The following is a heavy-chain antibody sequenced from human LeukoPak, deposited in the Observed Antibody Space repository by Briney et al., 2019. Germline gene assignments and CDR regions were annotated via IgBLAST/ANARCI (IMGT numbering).Heavy chain of an antibody. CDR3: ARDFGPDRSSAMDV. Sequence: SETLSLTCTVSGGSISSYYWSWIRQPAGKGREWSGRIYTSGSTNYNPSLKRRVTMSVDTSKNQFSLKLSSVTAADTAVYYCARDFGPDRSSAMDVWGQGTTVTVSS. V-gene: IGHV4-4*07. D-gene: IGHD6-13*01. CDR2: IYTSGST. CDR1: GGSISSYY. J-gene: IGHJ6*02.